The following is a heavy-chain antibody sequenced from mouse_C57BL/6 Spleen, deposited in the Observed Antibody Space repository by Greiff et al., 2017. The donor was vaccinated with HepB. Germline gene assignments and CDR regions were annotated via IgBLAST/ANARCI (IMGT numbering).Heavy chain of an antibody. CDR1: GYTFTSYW. CDR2: IDPSDSET. V-gene: IGHV1-52*01. CDR3: ARWDDGYDGGFAY. D-gene: IGHD2-2*01. J-gene: IGHJ3*01. Sequence: QVQLQQPGAELVRPGSSVKLSCKASGYTFTSYWMHWVKQRPIQGLEWIGNIDPSDSETHYNQKFKDKATLTVDKSSSTAYMQLSSLTSEDSAVYYCARWDDGYDGGFAYWGQGTLVTVSA.